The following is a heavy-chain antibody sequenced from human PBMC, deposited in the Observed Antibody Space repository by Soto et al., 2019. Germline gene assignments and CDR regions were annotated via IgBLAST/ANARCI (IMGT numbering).Heavy chain of an antibody. CDR1: GFTFSNYG. J-gene: IGHJ5*02. V-gene: IGHV3-30*18. CDR3: AKDRRVAQHNWFDP. Sequence: GXSLRLSCAASGFTFSNYGIHWVRQAPGKGLEWVAVISYDGSNKYYADSVKGRFTISRDNSKNTLYLQMNSLRDEDTAVYYCAKDRRVAQHNWFDPWGQGTLVTVSS. CDR2: ISYDGSNK. D-gene: IGHD2-15*01.